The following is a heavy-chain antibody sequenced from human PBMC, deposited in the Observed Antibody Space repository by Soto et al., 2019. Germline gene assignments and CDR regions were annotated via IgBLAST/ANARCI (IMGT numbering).Heavy chain of an antibody. D-gene: IGHD3-10*01. V-gene: IGHV1-8*01. CDR1: GYTFTSYD. J-gene: IGHJ6*03. Sequence: ASVKVSCKASGYTFTSYDINWVRQATGQGLEWMGWMNPNSGNTGYAQKFQGRVTMTRNTSISTAYMELSSLGSEDTAVYYCARGYEGRPSFIWFGDTLDYYMDVWGKGTTVTVSS. CDR3: ARGYEGRPSFIWFGDTLDYYMDV. CDR2: MNPNSGNT.